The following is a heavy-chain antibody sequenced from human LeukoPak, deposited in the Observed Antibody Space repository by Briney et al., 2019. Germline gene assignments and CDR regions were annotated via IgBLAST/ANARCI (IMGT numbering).Heavy chain of an antibody. CDR3: ATRYCSSTSCYLMSSPFDY. D-gene: IGHD2-2*01. V-gene: IGHV1-2*02. Sequence: GASVKVSCKASGYTFTGYYMHWVRQAPGQGLEWMGWINPNSGGTNYAQKFQGRVTMTRDTSISTAYMELSRLRSDDTAVYYCATRYCSSTSCYLMSSPFDYWGQGTLVTASS. J-gene: IGHJ4*02. CDR2: INPNSGGT. CDR1: GYTFTGYY.